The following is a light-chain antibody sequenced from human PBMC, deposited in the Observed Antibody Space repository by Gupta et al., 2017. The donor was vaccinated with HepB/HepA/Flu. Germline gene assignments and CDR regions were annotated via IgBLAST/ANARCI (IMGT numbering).Light chain of an antibody. CDR3: RSYTSISTLYV. Sequence: QSALTQPASVSGSPGQSITISCTRTSSDVGGYNYVSCDQQHPGKAPKLIIYDVSNRPSGVSNRFSGSNAGNAASLTISGLQAEDEADYDCRSYTSISTLYVFGTGTKVTVL. J-gene: IGLJ1*01. V-gene: IGLV2-14*03. CDR1: SSDVGGYNY. CDR2: DVS.